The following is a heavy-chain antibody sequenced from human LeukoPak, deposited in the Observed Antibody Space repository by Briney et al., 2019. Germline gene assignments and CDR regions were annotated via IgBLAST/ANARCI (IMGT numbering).Heavy chain of an antibody. CDR1: GGSFSGYY. Sequence: SETLSLTCAVYGGSFSGYYWSWIRQPPGKGLEWIGEINHSGSTNYNPSLKSRVTISVDTSKNQFSLKLSSVTAADTAVYYCARLNRWFRYYFDYWGQGTLVTVSS. D-gene: IGHD4-23*01. CDR2: INHSGST. CDR3: ARLNRWFRYYFDY. V-gene: IGHV4-34*01. J-gene: IGHJ4*02.